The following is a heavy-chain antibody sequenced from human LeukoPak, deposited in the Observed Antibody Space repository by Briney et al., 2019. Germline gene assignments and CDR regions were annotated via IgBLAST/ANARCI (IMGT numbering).Heavy chain of an antibody. CDR1: GYTFTGYY. D-gene: IGHD5-18*01. V-gene: IGHV1-2*02. Sequence: ASVKVSCKASGYTFTGYYMHWVRRAPGQGLEWMGWINPNSGGTNYAQKFQGRVTMTRDTSISTAYMELSRLRSDDTAVYYCARESEFYRGYSYGYGGSYFDYWGQGTLVTVSS. CDR2: INPNSGGT. CDR3: ARESEFYRGYSYGYGGSYFDY. J-gene: IGHJ4*02.